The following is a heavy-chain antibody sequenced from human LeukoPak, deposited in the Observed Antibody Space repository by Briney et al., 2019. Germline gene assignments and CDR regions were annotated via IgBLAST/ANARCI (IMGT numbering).Heavy chain of an antibody. Sequence: PSETLSLTCTVSGGSISSSSYYWGWIRQPPGKGLEWIGSIYYSGSTYYNPSLKSRVTISVDTSKNQFSLKLSSVTAADTAVYYCARVVSSSWDYYYYMDVWGKGTTVTISS. CDR3: ARVVSSSWDYYYYMDV. D-gene: IGHD6-13*01. CDR2: IYYSGST. CDR1: GGSISSSSYY. V-gene: IGHV4-39*07. J-gene: IGHJ6*03.